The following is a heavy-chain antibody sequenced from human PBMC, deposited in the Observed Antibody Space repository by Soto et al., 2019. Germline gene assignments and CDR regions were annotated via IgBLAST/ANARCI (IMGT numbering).Heavy chain of an antibody. D-gene: IGHD2-15*01. CDR3: ARDRREYCSGGSCLSTRRVDY. CDR2: IYYSGST. V-gene: IGHV4-31*03. CDR1: GGSISSGGYY. Sequence: QVQLQESGPGLVKPSQTLSLTCTVSGGSISSGGYYWSWIRQHPGKGLEWIGYIYYSGSTYYNPSLKSRVTISVDTSKNQFSLKLSSVTAADTAVYYCARDRREYCSGGSCLSTRRVDYWGQGTLVTVSS. J-gene: IGHJ4*02.